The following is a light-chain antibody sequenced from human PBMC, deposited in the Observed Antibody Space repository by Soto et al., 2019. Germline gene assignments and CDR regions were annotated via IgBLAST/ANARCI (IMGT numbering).Light chain of an antibody. Sequence: IVMTQSPATLSVSPGERATLSCRASHSIMNNLIWYQQKSGQAPRLLIYGASTRATGIPARFSGSGSGTEFTLTISSLQSEDFAVYYCQQYDNWPPYTFGQGTKVDIK. CDR1: HSIMNN. CDR2: GAS. V-gene: IGKV3-15*01. J-gene: IGKJ2*01. CDR3: QQYDNWPPYT.